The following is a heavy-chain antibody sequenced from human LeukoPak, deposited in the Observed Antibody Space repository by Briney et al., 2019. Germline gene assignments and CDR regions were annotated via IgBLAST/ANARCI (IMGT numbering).Heavy chain of an antibody. D-gene: IGHD3-9*01. J-gene: IGHJ4*02. V-gene: IGHV4-34*01. CDR1: GGSFSAYY. CDR3: ARLYDILTGPFDY. Sequence: PSETLSLTCAVYGGSFSAYYWSWIRQPPGKGLEWIGEINHSGSTNYNPSLKSRVTISVDTSKNQFSLKLSSVTAADTAVYYCARLYDILTGPFDYWGQGTLVTVSS. CDR2: INHSGST.